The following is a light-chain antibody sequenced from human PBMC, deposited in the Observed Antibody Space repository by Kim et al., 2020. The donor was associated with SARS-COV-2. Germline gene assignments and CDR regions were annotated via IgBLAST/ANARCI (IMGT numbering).Light chain of an antibody. Sequence: DIHMTQSPSSLSAPIGDRVTITCQASQDINNYLNWYQQKPGKAPKLLIYDASNLETGVPSRFSGSGSGTDFTLTISSLQPEDIATYYCQQYDNLLFTFGPGTKVDIK. CDR2: DAS. CDR3: QQYDNLLFT. J-gene: IGKJ3*01. CDR1: QDINNY. V-gene: IGKV1-33*01.